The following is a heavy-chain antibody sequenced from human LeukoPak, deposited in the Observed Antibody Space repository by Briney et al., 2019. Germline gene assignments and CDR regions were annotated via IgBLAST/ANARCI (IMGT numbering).Heavy chain of an antibody. CDR1: GYTFTSYD. V-gene: IGHV1-8*03. CDR3: AIERARVTMVRGVIDY. CDR2: MNLNSGNT. Sequence: ASVKVSCKASGYTFTSYDINWVRQAPGQGLEWMGGMNLNSGNTAYAQKFQGRVTITRNTSISKAYMELSSLRSEDTAVYDCAIERARVTMVRGVIDYWGQGALVTVSS. J-gene: IGHJ4*02. D-gene: IGHD3-10*01.